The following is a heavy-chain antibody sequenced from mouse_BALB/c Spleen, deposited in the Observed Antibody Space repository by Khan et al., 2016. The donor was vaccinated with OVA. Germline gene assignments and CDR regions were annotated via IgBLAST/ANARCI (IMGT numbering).Heavy chain of an antibody. D-gene: IGHD2-2*01. CDR2: VDPFSGGT. Sequence: VQLQQSGPELMKPGASVKISCKASGYSFTTYYLHWVMQSHGESLEWIGYVDPFSGGTTYNQKLKGKATLTVDKSSTTAYMHLSNLTSEDSAVYFCTRHGYVAWFTYWGQGTLVTVSA. V-gene: IGHV1S135*01. J-gene: IGHJ3*01. CDR3: TRHGYVAWFTY. CDR1: GYSFTTYY.